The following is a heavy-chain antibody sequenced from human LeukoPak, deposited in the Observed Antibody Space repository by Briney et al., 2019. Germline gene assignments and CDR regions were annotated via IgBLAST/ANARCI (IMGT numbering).Heavy chain of an antibody. V-gene: IGHV3-74*01. D-gene: IGHD2-15*01. CDR3: VRVVVAATRWFDP. Sequence: GGSLRLSCAASGFTFSSYWMHWVRQAPGKGLVWVSRINSDGSTTSYADSVKGRFTISRDTAKNTLYLQMNSLRAEDTAVYYCVRVVVAATRWFDPWGQGTLVTVSS. CDR1: GFTFSSYW. J-gene: IGHJ5*02. CDR2: INSDGSTT.